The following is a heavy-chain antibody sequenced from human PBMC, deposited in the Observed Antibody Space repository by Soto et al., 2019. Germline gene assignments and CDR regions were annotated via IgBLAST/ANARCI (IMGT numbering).Heavy chain of an antibody. D-gene: IGHD6-6*01. CDR3: ASDSSSEFYYYGMDV. CDR2: IIPIFGTA. V-gene: IGHV1-69*13. Sequence: ASVKVSCKASGGTFSSYAISWVRQAPGQGLEWMGGIIPIFGTANYAQKFQGRVTITADESTSTAYTELSSLRSEDTAVYYCASDSSSEFYYYGMDVWGQGTTVTVSS. J-gene: IGHJ6*02. CDR1: GGTFSSYA.